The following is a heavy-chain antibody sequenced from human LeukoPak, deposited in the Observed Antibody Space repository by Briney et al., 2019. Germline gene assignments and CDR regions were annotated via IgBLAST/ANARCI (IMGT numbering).Heavy chain of an antibody. D-gene: IGHD3-22*01. J-gene: IGHJ4*02. V-gene: IGHV4-59*01. CDR3: AREKEGTDHDSTAAFHY. CDR2: GHHTGSS. CDR1: GTSIRNYY. Sequence: SETLSLTCTVSGTSIRNYYWSWVRQSPGQGLEWLAYGHHTGSSNFSPPFRSRVTTSVDASRNQFSSRLTSMTAADTAVYYCAREKEGTDHDSTAAFHYWGQGILVIVSS.